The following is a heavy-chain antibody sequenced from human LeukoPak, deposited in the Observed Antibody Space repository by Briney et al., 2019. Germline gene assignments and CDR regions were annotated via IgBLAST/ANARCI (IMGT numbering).Heavy chain of an antibody. CDR1: GFTFSNYA. V-gene: IGHV3-23*01. J-gene: IGHJ4*02. CDR2: ISSSADST. CDR3: AKSGRYCSSTSCHTFDY. Sequence: GGSLRLSCAASGFTFSNYAMSWVRQAPGKGLEWVSAISSSADSTYYADSVKGRFTISRDNSKNTLYLQMNSLRAEDTAVYYCAKSGRYCSSTSCHTFDYWGQGTLVTVSS. D-gene: IGHD2-2*01.